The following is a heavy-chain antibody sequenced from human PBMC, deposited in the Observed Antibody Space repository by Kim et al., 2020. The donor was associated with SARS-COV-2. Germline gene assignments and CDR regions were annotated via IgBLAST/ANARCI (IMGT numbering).Heavy chain of an antibody. V-gene: IGHV4-4*07. J-gene: IGHJ6*02. D-gene: IGHD6-19*01. Sequence: PCLKRRVTMSVDTSKNQFSLKLSSVTAADTAVYYCAGGIAVAGMGGGMDVWGQGTTVTVSS. CDR3: AGGIAVAGMGGGMDV.